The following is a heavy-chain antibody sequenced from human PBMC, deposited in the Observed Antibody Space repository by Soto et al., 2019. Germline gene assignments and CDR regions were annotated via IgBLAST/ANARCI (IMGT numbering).Heavy chain of an antibody. CDR3: ARMRGGYGGNSDDY. CDR1: GGSISSYY. V-gene: IGHV4-59*01. D-gene: IGHD4-17*01. J-gene: IGHJ4*02. Sequence: SETLSLTCTVSGGSISSYYWSWIRQPPGKGLEWIGYIYYSGSTNYNPSLKSRVTISVDTSKNQFSLKLSSVTAADTAVYYCARMRGGYGGNSDDYWGQGTLVTVSS. CDR2: IYYSGST.